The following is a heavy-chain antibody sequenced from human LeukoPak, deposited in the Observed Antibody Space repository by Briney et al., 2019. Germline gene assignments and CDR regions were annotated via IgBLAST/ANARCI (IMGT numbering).Heavy chain of an antibody. CDR2: ISSSSSYI. Sequence: PGGSLRLSCAASGFTFSSYSMNWVRQAPGKGLEWVSSISSSSSYIYYADSVKGRFTISRDNAKNSLYLQMNSLRAEDTAVYYCARGPYDFWSGYLDYWGQGTLVTVSS. J-gene: IGHJ4*02. D-gene: IGHD3-3*01. CDR1: GFTFSSYS. V-gene: IGHV3-21*01. CDR3: ARGPYDFWSGYLDY.